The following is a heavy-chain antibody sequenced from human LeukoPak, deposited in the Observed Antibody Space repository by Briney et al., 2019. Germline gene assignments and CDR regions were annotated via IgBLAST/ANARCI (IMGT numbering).Heavy chain of an antibody. V-gene: IGHV3-23*01. J-gene: IGHJ4*02. CDR2: ISGSGGST. D-gene: IGHD2-15*01. CDR3: AKRDVVGYCSGGNCYPFDY. CDR1: GFTFSSYG. Sequence: GGSLRLSCAGSGFTFSSYGMSWVRQAPGKGLEWVSGISGSGGSTNYADSVKGRFTISRDNSKNTLYLQMSSLRAEDTAVYYCAKRDVVGYCSGGNCYPFDYWGQGTLVTVSS.